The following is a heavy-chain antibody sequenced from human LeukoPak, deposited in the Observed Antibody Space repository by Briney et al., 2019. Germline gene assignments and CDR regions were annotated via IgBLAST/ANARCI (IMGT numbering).Heavy chain of an antibody. D-gene: IGHD6-19*01. Sequence: SETLSLTCTVCGGSFSGYYWSWIRQPPGKGLEWIGYIYYSGSTNYNPSLKSRVTISVDTSKNQFSLKLSSVTAADTAVYYCARDTGQWLVRGYNWFDPWGQGTLVTVSS. V-gene: IGHV4-59*01. CDR3: ARDTGQWLVRGYNWFDP. CDR2: IYYSGST. CDR1: GGSFSGYY. J-gene: IGHJ5*02.